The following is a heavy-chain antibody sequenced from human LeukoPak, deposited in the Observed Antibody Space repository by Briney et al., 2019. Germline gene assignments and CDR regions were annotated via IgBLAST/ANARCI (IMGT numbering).Heavy chain of an antibody. CDR1: GGSFSGYY. CDR3: ARRLKGNYYYYMDV. J-gene: IGHJ6*03. D-gene: IGHD2-21*02. Sequence: SPSETLSLTCAVYGGSFSGYYWSWIRQPPGKGLEWIGEINHSGSTNYNPSLKSRVTISVDTSKNQFSLKLSSVTAADTAVYYCARRLKGNYYYYMDVWGKGTTVTISS. V-gene: IGHV4-34*01. CDR2: INHSGST.